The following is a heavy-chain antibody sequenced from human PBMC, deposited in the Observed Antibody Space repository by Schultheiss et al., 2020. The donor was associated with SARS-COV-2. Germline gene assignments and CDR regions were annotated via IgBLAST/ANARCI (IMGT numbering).Heavy chain of an antibody. Sequence: ASVKVSCKASGYTFTGYYMHWVRQAPGQGLEWMGWISAYNGNTNYAQKFWGRVTITRDTSASTAYMELSSLRSEDTAVYYCASSPRTAELTFPGRDYYYGMDVWGQGTTVTVSS. V-gene: IGHV1/OR15-2*02. J-gene: IGHJ6*02. CDR1: GYTFTGYY. CDR3: ASSPRTAELTFPGRDYYYGMDV. D-gene: IGHD3-16*01. CDR2: ISAYNGNT.